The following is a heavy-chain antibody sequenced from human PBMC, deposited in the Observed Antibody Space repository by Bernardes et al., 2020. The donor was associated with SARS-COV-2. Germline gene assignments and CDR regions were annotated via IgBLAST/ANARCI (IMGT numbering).Heavy chain of an antibody. J-gene: IGHJ6*02. D-gene: IGHD6-13*01. Sequence: GGSLRLSCAASGFTFSSYEMNWVRQAPGKGLEWVSYISSSGSTIYYADSVKGRFTISRDNAKNSLYLQMNSLRAEDTAVYYCAREVGSSSWDYYYYYGMDVWGQGTTVTVSS. CDR1: GFTFSSYE. CDR3: AREVGSSSWDYYYYYGMDV. V-gene: IGHV3-48*03. CDR2: ISSSGSTI.